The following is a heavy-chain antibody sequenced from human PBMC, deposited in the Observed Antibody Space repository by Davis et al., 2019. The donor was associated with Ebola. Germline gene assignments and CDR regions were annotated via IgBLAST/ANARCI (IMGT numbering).Heavy chain of an antibody. CDR1: GFTFSSYG. CDR3: ARETNTIMED. D-gene: IGHD5-24*01. Sequence: GGSLRLSCAASGFTFSSYGMHWVRQAPGKGLEWVAVIWYDGSNKYYADSVKGRFTISRDNAVDTLYLVMNGLRAEDTAVYFCARETNTIMEDWGQGTLVTVSS. J-gene: IGHJ4*02. V-gene: IGHV3-33*01. CDR2: IWYDGSNK.